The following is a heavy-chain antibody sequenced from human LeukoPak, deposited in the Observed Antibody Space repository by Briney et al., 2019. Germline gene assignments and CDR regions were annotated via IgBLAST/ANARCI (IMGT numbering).Heavy chain of an antibody. CDR3: AKSGFGVLYYYGMDV. D-gene: IGHD3-10*01. CDR1: GFTFSDYW. V-gene: IGHV3-66*01. CDR2: IYSGDST. J-gene: IGHJ6*02. Sequence: PGGSLRLSCAASGFTFSDYWMHWVRQAPGKGLEWVSIIYSGDSTYYADSVKGRFTISRDNSKNTLYLQMNSLRAEDTAVYYCAKSGFGVLYYYGMDVWGQGTTVTVSS.